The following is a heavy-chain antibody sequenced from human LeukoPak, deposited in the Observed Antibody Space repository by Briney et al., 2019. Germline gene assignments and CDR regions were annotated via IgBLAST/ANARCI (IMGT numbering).Heavy chain of an antibody. CDR3: SKKVLYPYYFDY. V-gene: IGHV3-23*01. J-gene: IGHJ4*02. CDR2: ISGSDGST. CDR1: GFTFSSYA. D-gene: IGHD2-8*01. Sequence: WGSLKLSCAASGFTFSSYAMSWVRQAPGKGLEWVSAISGSDGSTYYADSVKGRFTISRDNSKNTLYLQMNSLRAEDTAVYYRSKKVLYPYYFDYWGQGTLVTVSS.